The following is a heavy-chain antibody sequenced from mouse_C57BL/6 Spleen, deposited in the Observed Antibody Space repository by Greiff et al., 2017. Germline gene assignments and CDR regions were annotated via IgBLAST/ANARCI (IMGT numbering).Heavy chain of an antibody. V-gene: IGHV6-3*01. Sequence: EVKLVESGGGLVQPGGSMKLSCVASGFTFSNYWMNWVRQSPEKGLEWVAQIRLKSDNYATHYAESVKGRFTISRDDSKSSVYLQMNNLRAEDTGIYYCTGDWDFAYWGQGTLVTVSA. CDR1: GFTFSNYW. J-gene: IGHJ3*01. CDR3: TGDWDFAY. D-gene: IGHD4-1*01. CDR2: IRLKSDNYAT.